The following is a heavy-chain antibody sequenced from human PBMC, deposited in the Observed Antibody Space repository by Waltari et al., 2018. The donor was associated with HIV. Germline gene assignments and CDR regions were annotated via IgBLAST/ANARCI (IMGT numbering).Heavy chain of an antibody. CDR1: GYTFTRYY. Sequence: QVQLVQSGAEVKKPGASVKVSCKASGYTFTRYYMHWVRQAPGQGLEWMGIINPSGGSTSYAKKFQGRVTLTRDTSTSTVYMELSSLRSEDTAVYYCARDGGVVVPSDYWGQGTLVTVSS. CDR3: ARDGGVVVPSDY. CDR2: INPSGGST. J-gene: IGHJ4*02. D-gene: IGHD2-2*01. V-gene: IGHV1-46*01.